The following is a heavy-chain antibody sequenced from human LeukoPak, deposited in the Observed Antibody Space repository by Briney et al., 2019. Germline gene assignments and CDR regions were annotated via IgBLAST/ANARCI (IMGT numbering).Heavy chain of an antibody. CDR1: GGSISSRSYY. J-gene: IGHJ4*02. D-gene: IGHD3-9*01. V-gene: IGHV4-39*07. Sequence: SETLSLTCTVSGGSISSRSYYWGWIRQPPGKGLEWIGSIYYSGNTYYNPSLKSRVTISVDTSRNQFSLKLSSVTAADTAVYYCATPYDILTGYVYWGQGTLVTVSS. CDR3: ATPYDILTGYVY. CDR2: IYYSGNT.